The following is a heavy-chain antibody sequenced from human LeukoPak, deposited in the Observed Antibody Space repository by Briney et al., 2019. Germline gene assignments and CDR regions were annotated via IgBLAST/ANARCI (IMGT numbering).Heavy chain of an antibody. CDR3: ARGRYPFDY. Sequence: SETLSLTCTVSGGSISSSDYYWGWIRQPPGKGLEWIGYIYYSGSTNYNPSLKNRVTISVDTSKNQFSLKLSSVTAADTAVYYCARGRYPFDYWGQGTLVTVSS. V-gene: IGHV4-61*08. CDR1: GGSISSSDYY. CDR2: IYYSGST. D-gene: IGHD2-15*01. J-gene: IGHJ4*02.